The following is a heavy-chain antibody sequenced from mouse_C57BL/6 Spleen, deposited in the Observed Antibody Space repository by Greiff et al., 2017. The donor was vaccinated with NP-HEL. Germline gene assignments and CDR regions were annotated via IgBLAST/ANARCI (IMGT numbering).Heavy chain of an antibody. J-gene: IGHJ3*01. CDR3: TGYDAYGGFAY. V-gene: IGHV6-3*01. CDR2: IRLKSDNSAK. CDR1: GFTFSNYW. D-gene: IGHD2-3*01. Sequence: EVKLEESGGGLVQPGGSMKLSCVASGFTFSNYWMNWVRQSPEKGLEWVAQIRLKSDNSAKHSAESVKGRFTISSDDSKSSVYLQMNNLRGEDTGIDYCTGYDAYGGFAYWGQGTLVTVSA.